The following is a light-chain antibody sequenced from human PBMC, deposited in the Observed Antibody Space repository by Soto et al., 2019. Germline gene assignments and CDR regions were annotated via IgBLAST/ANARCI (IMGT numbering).Light chain of an antibody. V-gene: IGKV1-39*01. CDR3: QQSYSLPYT. J-gene: IGKJ2*01. Sequence: DIQRTQSPSSLSGSVGDRVTITGRASQSINTYLNWYQQKPGTAPQDLIYAASSLHRGVPSRFSGSGSGTDFTLPFRTLQPEDVAAYYCQQSYSLPYTVGQGTKLEIK. CDR2: AAS. CDR1: QSINTY.